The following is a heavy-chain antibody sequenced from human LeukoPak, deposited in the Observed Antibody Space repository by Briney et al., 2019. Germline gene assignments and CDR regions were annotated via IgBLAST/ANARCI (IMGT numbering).Heavy chain of an antibody. CDR3: ARSGSGYRFDY. D-gene: IGHD3-22*01. CDR1: GFIFSDYG. J-gene: IGHJ4*02. Sequence: GGSLRLSCAASGFIFSDYGIHWVRQAPGKGLEWVAVISYDGKNKNSTDSVKGRFTISRDNSKNTVYLEMNSLRVEDTAVYYCARSGSGYRFDYWGQGTLVTVSS. V-gene: IGHV3-30*03. CDR2: ISYDGKNK.